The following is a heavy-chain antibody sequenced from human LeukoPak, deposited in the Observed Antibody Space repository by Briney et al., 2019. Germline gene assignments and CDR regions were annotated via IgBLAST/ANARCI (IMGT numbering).Heavy chain of an antibody. D-gene: IGHD1-26*01. Sequence: SSETLSLTCTVSGGSISSSGYYWGWIRQPPVKGLEWFASIDYSGSTYYNPSLKSRVTISVDTSKNQLSLKLSSLTAADTAVYYCARHEYSGSYYGLSWFDPWGQGTLVTVSS. CDR2: IDYSGST. CDR1: GGSISSSGYY. V-gene: IGHV4-39*01. CDR3: ARHEYSGSYYGLSWFDP. J-gene: IGHJ5*02.